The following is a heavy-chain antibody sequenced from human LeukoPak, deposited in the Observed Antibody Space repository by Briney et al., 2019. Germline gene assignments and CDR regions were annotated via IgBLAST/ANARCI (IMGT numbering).Heavy chain of an antibody. Sequence: GGSLRLSCAASGFTFSSYAMSWVRQSPGKGLEWVSAISGSGNSTYYADSVKGRFTISRDNSKNTLYLQMNSLRAEDTTVYYFAKLSPPPSILIWFGEFDYWGQGTLVSVSS. CDR2: ISGSGNST. CDR3: AKLSPPPSILIWFGEFDY. J-gene: IGHJ4*02. V-gene: IGHV3-23*01. D-gene: IGHD3-10*01. CDR1: GFTFSSYA.